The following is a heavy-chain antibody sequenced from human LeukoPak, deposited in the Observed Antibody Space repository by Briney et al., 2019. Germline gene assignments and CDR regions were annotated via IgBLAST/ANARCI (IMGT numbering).Heavy chain of an antibody. Sequence: ASVKVSCKASGYTFTSYDNNWVRQATGQGLEWMGWMNPNSGNTGYAQKFQGRVTMTRNTSISTAYMELSSLRSEDTAVYYCARTGQYQLLSPSNFDYWGQGTLVTVSS. CDR2: MNPNSGNT. CDR3: ARTGQYQLLSPSNFDY. V-gene: IGHV1-8*01. CDR1: GYTFTSYD. J-gene: IGHJ4*02. D-gene: IGHD2-2*01.